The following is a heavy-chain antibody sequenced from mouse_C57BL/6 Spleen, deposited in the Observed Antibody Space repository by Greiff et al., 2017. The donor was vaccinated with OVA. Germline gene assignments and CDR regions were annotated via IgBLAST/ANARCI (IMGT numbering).Heavy chain of an antibody. Sequence: VQLQESGPELVKPGASVKISCKASGYAFSSSWMNWVKQRPGKGLEWIGRIYPGDGDTNYNGKFKGKATLTADKSSSTAYMQLSSLTSEDSAVYFCARWGGNYEYYYAMDYWGQGTSVTVSS. CDR2: IYPGDGDT. D-gene: IGHD2-1*01. CDR3: ARWGGNYEYYYAMDY. CDR1: GYAFSSSW. J-gene: IGHJ4*01. V-gene: IGHV1-82*01.